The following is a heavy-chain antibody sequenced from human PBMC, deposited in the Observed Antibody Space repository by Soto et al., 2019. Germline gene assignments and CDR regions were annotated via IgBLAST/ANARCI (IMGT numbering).Heavy chain of an antibody. J-gene: IGHJ4*02. V-gene: IGHV1-69*12. CDR3: ARQSQNYGDYAD. CDR1: GGTFSSYA. Sequence: QVQLVQSGAEVKKPGSSVKVSCKASGGTFSSYAISWVRQAPGQGLEWMGGIIPIFGTANYAQKFQVRVTITADESTSTAYMGLSSLRSEDTAVYYCARQSQNYGDYADWGQGTLVTVSS. D-gene: IGHD4-17*01. CDR2: IIPIFGTA.